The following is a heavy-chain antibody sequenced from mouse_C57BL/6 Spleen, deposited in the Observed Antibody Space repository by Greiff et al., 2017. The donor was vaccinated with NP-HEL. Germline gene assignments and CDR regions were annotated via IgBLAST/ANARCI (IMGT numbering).Heavy chain of an antibody. J-gene: IGHJ3*01. D-gene: IGHD2-4*01. CDR3: ARYDYGFAY. V-gene: IGHV1-4*01. Sequence: QVQLQQSGAELARPGASVKMSCKASGYTFTSYTMHWVKQRPGQGLEWIGYINPSSGYTKYNQKFKDKATLTADKSSSTAYMQLSSLTSEDAAVYYCARYDYGFAYWGQGTLVTVSA. CDR1: GYTFTSYT. CDR2: INPSSGYT.